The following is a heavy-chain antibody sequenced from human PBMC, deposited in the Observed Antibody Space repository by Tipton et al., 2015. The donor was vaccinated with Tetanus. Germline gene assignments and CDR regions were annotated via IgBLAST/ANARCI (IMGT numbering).Heavy chain of an antibody. Sequence: SLRLSCAASGFTFNNYAMSWVRQTPGKGMEWVSTFSGGIDTTYYADSVKGRFTISRDKSRNTVHLQMNNLRVDDTAVYYCAKGTLGTCTGAHCYFFDYWGQGTRVTVSS. CDR2: FSGGIDTT. CDR1: GFTFNNYA. CDR3: AKGTLGTCTGAHCYFFDY. D-gene: IGHD2-8*02. J-gene: IGHJ4*02. V-gene: IGHV3-23*01.